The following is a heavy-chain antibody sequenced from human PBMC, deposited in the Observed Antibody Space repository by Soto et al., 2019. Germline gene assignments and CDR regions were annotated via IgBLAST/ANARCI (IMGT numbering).Heavy chain of an antibody. CDR2: ISGSGGST. CDR1: GFTFSSYA. CDR3: ATEMGATQGPFDN. D-gene: IGHD1-26*01. J-gene: IGHJ4*02. Sequence: HPGGSLRLSCAASGFTFSSYAMSWVRQAPGKGLEWVSAISGSGGSTYYADSVKGRFTISRDNSKNTLYLQMNSLRAEDTAVYYCATEMGATQGPFDNWGQGTLVTVSS. V-gene: IGHV3-23*01.